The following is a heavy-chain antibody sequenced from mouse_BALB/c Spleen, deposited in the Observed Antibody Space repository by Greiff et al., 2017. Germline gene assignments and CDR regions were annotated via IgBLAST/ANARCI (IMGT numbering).Heavy chain of an antibody. Sequence: EVKLQESGPGLVKPSQTVSLTCTVTGISITTGNYRWSWIRQFPGNKLEWIGYIYYSGTITYNPSLTSRTTITRDTSKNQFFLEMNSLTAEDTATYYCARDRGNYNYAMDYWGQGTSVTVSS. V-gene: IGHV3-5*02. CDR1: GISITTGNYR. J-gene: IGHJ4*01. CDR2: IYYSGTI. CDR3: ARDRGNYNYAMDY. D-gene: IGHD2-1*01.